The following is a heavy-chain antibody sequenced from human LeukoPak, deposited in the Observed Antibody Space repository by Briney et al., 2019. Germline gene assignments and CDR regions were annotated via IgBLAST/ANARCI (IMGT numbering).Heavy chain of an antibody. CDR1: GGSISSSSYY. Sequence: SETLSLTCTVSGGSISSSSYYWGWVRQPPGKGLEWIGSIYYSGSTHYNPSLKSRVTIFVDTSKNQFSLKLRSVTAADTAVYYCAREIYCSGASCYRVDYWGQGTLVTVSS. CDR3: AREIYCSGASCYRVDY. D-gene: IGHD2-15*01. V-gene: IGHV4-39*02. CDR2: IYYSGST. J-gene: IGHJ4*02.